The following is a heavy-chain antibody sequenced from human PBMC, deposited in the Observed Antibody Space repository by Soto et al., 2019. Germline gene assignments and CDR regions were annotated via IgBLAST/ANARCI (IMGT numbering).Heavy chain of an antibody. J-gene: IGHJ5*02. Sequence: GGSLRLSCAASGFTFSSYAMHWVRQAPGKGLEWVAVISYDGSNKYYADSVKGRFTISRDNSKNTLYLQMNSLRAEDTAVYYCARSRIAVAGLDPWGQGTLVTVSS. V-gene: IGHV3-30-3*01. CDR3: ARSRIAVAGLDP. CDR1: GFTFSSYA. D-gene: IGHD6-19*01. CDR2: ISYDGSNK.